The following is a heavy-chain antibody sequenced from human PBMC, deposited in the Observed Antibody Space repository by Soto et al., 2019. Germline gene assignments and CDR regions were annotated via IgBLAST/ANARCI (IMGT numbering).Heavy chain of an antibody. V-gene: IGHV1-69*13. CDR3: ARSASHYYYYYMDV. J-gene: IGHJ6*03. Sequence: ASVKVSCKASGGTFSSYAISWVRQAPGQGLEWMGGIIPIFGTANYAQKFQGRVTITADESTSTAYMELSSLRSEDTAVYYCARSASHYYYYYMDVWGKGTTVTVSS. CDR2: IIPIFGTA. CDR1: GGTFSSYA.